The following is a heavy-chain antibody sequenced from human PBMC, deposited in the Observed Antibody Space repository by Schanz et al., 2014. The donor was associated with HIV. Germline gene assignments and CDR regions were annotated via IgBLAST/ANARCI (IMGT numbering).Heavy chain of an antibody. CDR1: GFTFDSYG. CDR3: ARDGGEV. D-gene: IGHD3-16*01. Sequence: QVRLVESGGGVVQPGRSLRLSCAASGFTFDSYGIHWVRQAPGKGLEWVAVISYDGRNKYYADSVKGRFTISRDNAKNSLFLQMESLRAEDTAVYYCARDGGEVWGQGTTVTVSS. CDR2: ISYDGRNK. V-gene: IGHV3-30*03. J-gene: IGHJ6*02.